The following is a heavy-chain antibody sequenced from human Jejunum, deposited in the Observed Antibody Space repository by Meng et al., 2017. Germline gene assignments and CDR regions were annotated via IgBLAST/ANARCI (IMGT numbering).Heavy chain of an antibody. J-gene: IGHJ4*02. Sequence: VRVEVAGPGVVRPSQTLSRIGDISCGSVSSAGYQRSWIRQPRGKGLEWIGYASTNYNPSLKGRVTISVDTTKNQFSLRLTSVNATDSALYYCARDHMGSLYYWGQGILVTVSS. CDR1: CGSVSSAGYQ. CDR2: AST. V-gene: IGHV4-61*08. D-gene: IGHD1-26*01. CDR3: ARDHMGSLYY.